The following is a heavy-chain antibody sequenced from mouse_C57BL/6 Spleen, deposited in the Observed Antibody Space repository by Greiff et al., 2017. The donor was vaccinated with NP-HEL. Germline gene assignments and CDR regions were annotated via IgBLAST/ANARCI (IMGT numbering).Heavy chain of an antibody. CDR3: ARGIYYGNRTWYFDV. V-gene: IGHV1-75*01. CDR2: IFPGSGST. D-gene: IGHD2-1*01. CDR1: GYTFTDYY. Sequence: QVQLKESGPELVKPGASVKISCKASGYTFTDYYINWVKQRPGQGLEWIGWIFPGSGSTYYNEKFKGKATLTVDKSSSTAYMLLSSLTSEDSAVYFCARGIYYGNRTWYFDVWGTGTTVTVSS. J-gene: IGHJ1*03.